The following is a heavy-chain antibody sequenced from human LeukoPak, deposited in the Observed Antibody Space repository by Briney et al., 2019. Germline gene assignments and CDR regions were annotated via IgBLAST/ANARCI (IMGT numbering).Heavy chain of an antibody. CDR3: ARVATSMRGAALSFDY. D-gene: IGHD5-12*01. V-gene: IGHV4-59*12. J-gene: IGHJ4*02. CDR1: GGSISSYY. CDR2: IYYSGST. Sequence: SETLSLTCTVSGGSISSYYWSWIRQPPGKGLEWMGYIYYSGSTNYNPALKSRVTMSVDTTKNQFSLKLSSVTAADTAVYYCARVATSMRGAALSFDYWGQGTLVTVSS.